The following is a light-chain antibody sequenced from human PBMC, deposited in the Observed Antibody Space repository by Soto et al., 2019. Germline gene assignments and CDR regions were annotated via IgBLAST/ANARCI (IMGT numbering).Light chain of an antibody. CDR3: QHYNKYSWT. CDR2: RTS. Sequence: DIQMTQSPSTLSASVGDRVTITCRASQSINDLLAWYQQKPGEAPKLLITRTSILENGVPSKFSGSGSWAEFTLTISSLQPDDFATYYCQHYNKYSWTFGQGTKVEI. CDR1: QSINDL. J-gene: IGKJ1*01. V-gene: IGKV1-5*03.